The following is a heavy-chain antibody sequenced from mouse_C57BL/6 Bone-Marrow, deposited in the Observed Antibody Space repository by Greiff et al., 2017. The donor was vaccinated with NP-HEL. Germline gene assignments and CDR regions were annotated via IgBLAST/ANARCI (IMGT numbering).Heavy chain of an antibody. CDR2: IYPRRGNT. J-gene: IGHJ2*01. CDR3: ASPYYYGSSGY. V-gene: IGHV1-81*01. CDR1: GYTFTSYG. D-gene: IGHD1-1*01. Sequence: QVQLQQSGAELARPGASVKLSCKASGYTFTSYGISWVKQRTGQGLEWIGEIYPRRGNTYYNEKFKGKATLTADKSSSTAYMELRSLTSEDSAVYFCASPYYYGSSGYWGQGTTLTVSS.